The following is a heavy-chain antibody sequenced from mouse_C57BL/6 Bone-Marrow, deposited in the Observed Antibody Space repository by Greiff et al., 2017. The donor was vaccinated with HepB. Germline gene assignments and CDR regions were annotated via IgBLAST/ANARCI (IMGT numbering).Heavy chain of an antibody. CDR3: ARGQLHYWYFDV. J-gene: IGHJ1*03. D-gene: IGHD1-1*01. CDR1: EYEFPSHD. V-gene: IGHV5-2*03. CDR2: INSDGGST. Sequence: EVKVEESGGGLVQPGESLKLSCESNEYEFPSHDMSWVRKTPEKRLELVAAINSDGGSTYYPDTMERRFIISRDKTKKTLYLQMSSLRSEDTALYYCARGQLHYWYFDVWGTGTTVTVSS.